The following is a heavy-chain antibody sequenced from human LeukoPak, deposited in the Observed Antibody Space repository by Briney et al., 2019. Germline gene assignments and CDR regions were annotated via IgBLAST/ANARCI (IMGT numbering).Heavy chain of an antibody. J-gene: IGHJ4*02. CDR3: AKGWGGYSYDYELDY. Sequence: GGSLRLSCAASGFTFSSYAMSWVRQAPGKGLEWVSAISGRGDSTYYADSVKGRFTVSRDNSKNTLYLQMNSLRAEDTAVYYCAKGWGGYSYDYELDYWGQGTLVTVSS. V-gene: IGHV3-23*01. CDR2: ISGRGDST. D-gene: IGHD3-16*02. CDR1: GFTFSSYA.